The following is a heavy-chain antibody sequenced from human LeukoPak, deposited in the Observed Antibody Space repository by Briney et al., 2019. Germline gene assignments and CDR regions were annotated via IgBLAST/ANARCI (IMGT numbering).Heavy chain of an antibody. J-gene: IGHJ4*02. Sequence: KASETLSLTCAVYGGSFSGYYWSWIRQPPGKGLEWIGEINHSGSTNYNPSLKSRVTISVDTSKNQFSLKLSSVTAADTAVYYCARGRSGGNSGRYFDYWGQGTLVTVSS. CDR3: ARGRSGGNSGRYFDY. D-gene: IGHD4-23*01. CDR1: GGSFSGYY. CDR2: INHSGST. V-gene: IGHV4-34*01.